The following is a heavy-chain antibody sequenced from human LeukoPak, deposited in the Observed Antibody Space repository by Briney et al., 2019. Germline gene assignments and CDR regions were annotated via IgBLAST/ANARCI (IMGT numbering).Heavy chain of an antibody. D-gene: IGHD4-17*01. CDR1: GSSISSFY. CDR2: IYYSGST. J-gene: IGHJ5*02. V-gene: IGHV4-59*01. Sequence: KPSETLSLTCTVSGSSISSFYWSWIRQPPGEGLEWIGYIYYSGSTKYNPSLKSRVTISADTSKNQVSLKLSSVTAADTAVYYCARGSWAPAMTTPPPDFDPWGQGALVTVSS. CDR3: ARGSWAPAMTTPPPDFDP.